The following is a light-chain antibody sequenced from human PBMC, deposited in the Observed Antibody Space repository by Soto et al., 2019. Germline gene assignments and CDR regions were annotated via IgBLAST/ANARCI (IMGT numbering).Light chain of an antibody. CDR3: QQRKNWPTFT. CDR2: DTP. V-gene: IGKV3-11*01. J-gene: IGKJ3*01. CDR1: QSVGSG. Sequence: EIVLTQSPATLALSPGERATLSCRASQSVGSGLAWYQQQPGQAPRLLIYDTPTRATGIPARFRGNGSGTDFTLTISGLEPEDFAIYYCQQRKNWPTFTFGPGTKVDIK.